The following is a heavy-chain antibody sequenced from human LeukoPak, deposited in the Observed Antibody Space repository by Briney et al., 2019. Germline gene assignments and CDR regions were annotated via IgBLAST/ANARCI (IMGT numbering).Heavy chain of an antibody. CDR2: LYPKNGET. J-gene: IGHJ3*01. Sequence: ASVKISCRTSGHSVRDYLVNWWQQSPGKGLEWLGRLYPKNGETVYAKKFQGRLTMTADTSTDTAYIQLNSLTSDDSAIYYCSTFPIYVETSIRLNDVIDLWGQGTLVTVSS. V-gene: IGHV1-69-2*01. CDR3: STFPIYVETSIRLNDVIDL. D-gene: IGHD5-24*01. CDR1: GHSVRDYL.